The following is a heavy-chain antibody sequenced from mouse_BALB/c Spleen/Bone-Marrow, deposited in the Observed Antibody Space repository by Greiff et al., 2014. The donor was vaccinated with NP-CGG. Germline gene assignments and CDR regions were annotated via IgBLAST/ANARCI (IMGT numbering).Heavy chain of an antibody. Sequence: EVQLQQSGPELVKPGASVKMSCKASGYTFTSYVMHWVKQEPGQGLEWIGYINPDNDGTKYNEKFKGKATLTSDKSSSTAYMELSSLTSEDSAVYYCARRQFITTAAWFAYWGQGTLVTVSA. D-gene: IGHD1-2*01. CDR2: INPDNDGT. CDR3: ARRQFITTAAWFAY. V-gene: IGHV1-14*01. J-gene: IGHJ3*01. CDR1: GYTFTSYV.